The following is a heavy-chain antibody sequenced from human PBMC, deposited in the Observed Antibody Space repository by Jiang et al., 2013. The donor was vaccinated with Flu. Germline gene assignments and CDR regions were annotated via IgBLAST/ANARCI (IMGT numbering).Heavy chain of an antibody. Sequence: TFSGYVISWVRQAPGQGLEWMGGFIPMFGTTNYAQTFEGRITITADESTSTVYLELSGLRSEDTAVYYCARDSSSEAYPLLLYYFDLWGRGTLVTVSS. D-gene: IGHD2-15*01. J-gene: IGHJ2*01. CDR2: FIPMFGTT. CDR3: ARDSSSEAYPLLLYYFDL. CDR1: TFSGYV. V-gene: IGHV1-69*01.